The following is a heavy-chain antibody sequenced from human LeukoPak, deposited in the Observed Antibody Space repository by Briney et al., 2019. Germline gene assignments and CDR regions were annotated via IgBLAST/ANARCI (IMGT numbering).Heavy chain of an antibody. J-gene: IGHJ3*02. D-gene: IGHD3-10*01. CDR3: ARDLRRDTMVRGVISI. Sequence: ASVKVSCKASGGTFSSYAISWVRQAPGQGLEWMGWISAYNGNTNYAQKLQGRVTMTTDTSTSTAYMELRSLTSDDTAVYYCARDLRRDTMVRGVISIWGQGTMVTVSS. V-gene: IGHV1-18*01. CDR2: ISAYNGNT. CDR1: GGTFSSYA.